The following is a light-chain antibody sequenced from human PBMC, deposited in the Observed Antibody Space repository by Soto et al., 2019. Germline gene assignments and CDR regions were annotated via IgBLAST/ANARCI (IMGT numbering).Light chain of an antibody. CDR3: QQSGGSPGT. CDR1: QTVPGNF. CDR2: SAS. V-gene: IGKV3-20*01. Sequence: EIVLTQSPGTLSLSPGERATLSCRASQTVPGNFLAWYQQRPGHSPRLLIYSASRRLAGIPDRFSGSGSGTDFTLSISTLEPEDFAVYYCQQSGGSPGTFGQGTKVDIK. J-gene: IGKJ1*01.